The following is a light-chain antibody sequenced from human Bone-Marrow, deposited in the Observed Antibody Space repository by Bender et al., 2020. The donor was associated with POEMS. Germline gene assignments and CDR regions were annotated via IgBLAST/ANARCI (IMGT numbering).Light chain of an antibody. CDR1: SSNIGADYD. V-gene: IGLV1-40*01. CDR3: SSYAGNINFVI. CDR2: GNN. J-gene: IGLJ2*01. Sequence: QSVLTQPPSVSGAPGQKVTISCTGSSSNIGADYDVHWYQQIPGTSPKLLIYGNNNRPSGVPDRFSGSKSGTSASLAITGLQAEDEADYYCSSYAGNINFVIFGGGTKLTVL.